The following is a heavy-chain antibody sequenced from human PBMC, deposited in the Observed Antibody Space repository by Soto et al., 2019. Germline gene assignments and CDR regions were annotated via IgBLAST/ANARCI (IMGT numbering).Heavy chain of an antibody. J-gene: IGHJ6*02. CDR2: ISNSGST. D-gene: IGHD1-26*01. CDR3: ARGADGRCHHYGMDV. V-gene: IGHV4-61*01. CDR1: GGSVNSGSYY. Sequence: LSLTCTVSGGSVNSGSYYWSWIRQPPGKGLEWIGYISNSGSTNYNPSLKSRITISVDTSKNQFSLKLGSVTAADTAVYYCARGADGRCHHYGMDVWGQGTTVTVSS.